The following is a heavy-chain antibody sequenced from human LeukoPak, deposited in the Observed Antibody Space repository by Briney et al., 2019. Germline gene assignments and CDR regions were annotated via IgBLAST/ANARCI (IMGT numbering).Heavy chain of an antibody. Sequence: GGSLRLSCVASGFTFSSYGMHWVRQAPGKGLEWVAFIRYDGSNKYYADSVKGRFTISRDNSKNTLYLQMNSLRAEDTAVYYCAKRKKPHVLRYFDWSPRSDEYFQHWGQGTLVTVSS. CDR2: IRYDGSNK. D-gene: IGHD3-9*01. CDR1: GFTFSSYG. J-gene: IGHJ1*01. V-gene: IGHV3-30*02. CDR3: AKRKKPHVLRYFDWSPRSDEYFQH.